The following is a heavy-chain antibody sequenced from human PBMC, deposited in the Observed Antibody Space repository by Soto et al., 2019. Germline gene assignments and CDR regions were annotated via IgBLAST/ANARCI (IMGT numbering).Heavy chain of an antibody. J-gene: IGHJ3*01. CDR3: ARRASR. CDR2: IHPSGQPI. Sequence: GGSLRLSCAVSGFTFSSSEMYWVRQAPGKGLEWISYIHPSGQPIFYADSVKGRFTISRDNANNSVFLQMNSLRAEDTAVYYCARRASRWGQGTMVTVSS. CDR1: GFTFSSSE. V-gene: IGHV3-48*03. D-gene: IGHD1-26*01.